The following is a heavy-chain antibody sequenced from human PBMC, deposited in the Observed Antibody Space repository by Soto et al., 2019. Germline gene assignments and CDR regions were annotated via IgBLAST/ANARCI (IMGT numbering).Heavy chain of an antibody. J-gene: IGHJ6*02. CDR2: ISAYNGNT. CDR1: GYTFTNYG. Sequence: ASVKVSCKASGYTFTNYGISWVRQAPGQGLEWMGWISAYNGNTNYAQKLQGRVTMTTDTSTSTAYMELRSLRSDDTAVYYCASSYYASGTPYYYGMDVWGQGTAVTVSS. V-gene: IGHV1-18*01. D-gene: IGHD3-10*01. CDR3: ASSYYASGTPYYYGMDV.